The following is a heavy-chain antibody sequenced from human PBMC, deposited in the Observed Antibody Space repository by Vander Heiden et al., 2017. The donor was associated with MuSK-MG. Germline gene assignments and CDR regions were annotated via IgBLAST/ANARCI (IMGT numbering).Heavy chain of an antibody. J-gene: IGHJ4*02. V-gene: IGHV4-34*01. CDR2: INHSGST. CDR3: ARGRRAGTPFY. CDR1: GGSSSGYY. Sequence: QVQLQQWGAGLLKPSETLSLTCAVYGGSSSGYYWSWIRQPPGKGLEWSGEINHSGSTNYNPSLKSRVTISVDTSKNQFSLKLSSVTAADTAVYYCARGRRAGTPFYWGQGTLVTVSS. D-gene: IGHD6-19*01.